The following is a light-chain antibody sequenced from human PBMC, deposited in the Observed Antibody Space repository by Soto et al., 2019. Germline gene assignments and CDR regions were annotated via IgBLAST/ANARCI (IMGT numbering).Light chain of an antibody. J-gene: IGKJ5*01. CDR3: QQSYSIPL. CDR2: AAS. V-gene: IGKV1-39*01. CDR1: QSISNH. Sequence: DIQMTQSPSSLSASVGDRVTITCRASQSISNHLNWYQQKPGKAPKLLIYAASSLQSGVPSRFSGSGSGTDFTLTISSLQPEDFATYYCQQSYSIPLFGQGTRLEIK.